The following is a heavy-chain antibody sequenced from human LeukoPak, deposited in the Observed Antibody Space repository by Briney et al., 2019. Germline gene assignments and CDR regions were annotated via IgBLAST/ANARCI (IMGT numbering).Heavy chain of an antibody. V-gene: IGHV1-18*01. Sequence: ASVKVSCKASGYTFTSYGISWVRQAPGQGLEWMGWISAYNGNTNYAQKLQGRVTMTTDTSTSTAYMELRSLRSDDTAVYYCARDEYCSGGSCFHSIDYWGQGTLVTVSS. J-gene: IGHJ4*02. D-gene: IGHD2-15*01. CDR2: ISAYNGNT. CDR1: GYTFTSYG. CDR3: ARDEYCSGGSCFHSIDY.